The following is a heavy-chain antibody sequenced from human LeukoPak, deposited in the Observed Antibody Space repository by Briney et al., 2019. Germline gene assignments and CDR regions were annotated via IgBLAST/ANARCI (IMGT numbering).Heavy chain of an antibody. D-gene: IGHD2-21*02. CDR2: IYYSGST. CDR3: ARGLLVVVTAIPRDNWFDP. V-gene: IGHV4-59*12. Sequence: SETLSLTCTVSGGSISSYYWSWIRQPPGKGLEWIGYIYYSGSTNYNPSLKSRVTISVDTSKNQFSLKLSSVTAADTAVYYCARGLLVVVTAIPRDNWFDPWGQGTLVTVSS. CDR1: GGSISSYY. J-gene: IGHJ5*02.